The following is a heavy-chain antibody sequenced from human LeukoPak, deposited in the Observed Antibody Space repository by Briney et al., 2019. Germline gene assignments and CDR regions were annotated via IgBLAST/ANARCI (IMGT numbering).Heavy chain of an antibody. CDR2: TYFSGST. D-gene: IGHD3-22*01. CDR3: ARGLVTMIVNWFDP. CDR1: GDSISSSRYH. J-gene: IGHJ5*02. V-gene: IGHV4-39*01. Sequence: SETLSLTCSVSGDSISSSRYHWGWIRQAPGKGLEWIGNTYFSGSTSYNPSLKSRVTISVDTSKNQFSLKLSSVTASDTAVYYCARGLVTMIVNWFDPWGQGTLVTVSS.